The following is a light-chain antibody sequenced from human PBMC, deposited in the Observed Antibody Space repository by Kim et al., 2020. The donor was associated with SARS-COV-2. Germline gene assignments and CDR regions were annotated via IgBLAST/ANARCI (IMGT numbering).Light chain of an antibody. V-gene: IGKV3-15*01. CDR1: QSVSNN. CDR2: GAS. Sequence: EIVMTQSPATLFVSPGDRATFSCRASQSVSNNLAWYQQKPGQAPRLLIYGASTRATGIPARFSGSGSGTEFTLTISSLQSEDFAVYYCQQYNNWPLTFGGGTKVDIK. J-gene: IGKJ4*01. CDR3: QQYNNWPLT.